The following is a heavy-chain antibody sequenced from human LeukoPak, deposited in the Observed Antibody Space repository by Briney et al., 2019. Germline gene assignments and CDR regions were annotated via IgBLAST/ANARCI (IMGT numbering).Heavy chain of an antibody. J-gene: IGHJ4*02. CDR3: ARVLWFGELGFDY. D-gene: IGHD3-10*01. Sequence: ASVKVSCKASGYTFTSNYIHWVRQAPGQGLEWMGMIYPRDGSTNYAQKLQGRVTMTTDTSTSTAYMELRSLRSDDTAVYYCARVLWFGELGFDYWGQGTLVTVSS. CDR1: GYTFTSNY. V-gene: IGHV1-46*01. CDR2: IYPRDGST.